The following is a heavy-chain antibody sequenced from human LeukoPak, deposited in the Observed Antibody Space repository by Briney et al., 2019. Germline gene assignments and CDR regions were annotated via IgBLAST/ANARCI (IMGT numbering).Heavy chain of an antibody. CDR3: ARGSYVWGSYRQGRYNWFDP. J-gene: IGHJ5*02. V-gene: IGHV4-39*07. CDR2: INHSGST. CDR1: GGSISSGGYY. Sequence: PSETLSLTCTVSGGSISSGGYYWSWIRQPPGKGLEWIGEINHSGSTNYNPSLKSRVTISVDTSKNQFSLKLSSVTAADTAVYYCARGSYVWGSYRQGRYNWFDPWGQGTLVTVSS. D-gene: IGHD3-16*02.